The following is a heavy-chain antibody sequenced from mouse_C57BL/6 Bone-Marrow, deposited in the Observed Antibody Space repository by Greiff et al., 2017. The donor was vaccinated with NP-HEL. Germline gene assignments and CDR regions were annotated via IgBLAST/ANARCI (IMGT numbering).Heavy chain of an antibody. Sequence: VQRVESGPELVKPGASVKISCKASGYSFTSYYIHWGKQRPGQGLEWIGWIYPGSGNTKYNEKFKGKATLTADTSSSTAYMQLSSLTSEDSAVYYCASLIYYSINYWGQGTTLTVSS. CDR3: ASLIYYSINY. CDR2: IYPGSGNT. J-gene: IGHJ2*01. V-gene: IGHV1-66*01. CDR1: GYSFTSYY. D-gene: IGHD2-5*01.